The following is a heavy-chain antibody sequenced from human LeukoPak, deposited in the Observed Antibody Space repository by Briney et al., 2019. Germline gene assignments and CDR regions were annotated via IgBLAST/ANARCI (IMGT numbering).Heavy chain of an antibody. CDR1: GYTFTGYY. Sequence: ASVKVSCKASGYTFTGYYMHWVRQAPGQGLEWMGWINPNSGGTNYAQKFQGRVTMTRDTSISTAYMELSRLRADGTAVYYCVRDIKKTICGDQPNDAFDIWGQGTMVTVS. CDR3: VRDIKKTICGDQPNDAFDI. D-gene: IGHD4-17*01. J-gene: IGHJ3*02. V-gene: IGHV1-2*02. CDR2: INPNSGGT.